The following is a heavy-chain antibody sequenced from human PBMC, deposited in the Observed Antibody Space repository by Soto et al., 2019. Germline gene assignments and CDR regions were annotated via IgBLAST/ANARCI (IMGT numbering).Heavy chain of an antibody. D-gene: IGHD4-17*01. J-gene: IGHJ4*02. CDR3: AHAGDYDLLTFDH. Sequence: PSETLSLTCAVSGGSISSGGYSWSWIRQPPGKGLEWIGYIYHSGSTYYNPSLKSRVTISVDRSKNQFSLKLSSVTAADTATYFCAHAGDYDLLTFDHWGPGTLVTVSS. CDR1: GGSISSGGYS. V-gene: IGHV4-30-2*01. CDR2: IYHSGST.